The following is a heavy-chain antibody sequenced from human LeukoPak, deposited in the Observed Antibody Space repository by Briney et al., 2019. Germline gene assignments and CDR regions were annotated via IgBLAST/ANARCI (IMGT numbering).Heavy chain of an antibody. CDR3: ARDRYDFWSGSSVYYMDV. CDR2: ISSSSSYI. J-gene: IGHJ6*03. D-gene: IGHD3-3*01. V-gene: IGHV3-21*01. Sequence: RGSLRLSCAASGFTFSSYSMNWVRQAPGKGLEWVSSISSSSSYIYYADSVKGRFTISRDNAKNSLYLQMNSLRAEDTAVYYCARDRYDFWSGSSVYYMDVWGKGTTVTVSS. CDR1: GFTFSSYS.